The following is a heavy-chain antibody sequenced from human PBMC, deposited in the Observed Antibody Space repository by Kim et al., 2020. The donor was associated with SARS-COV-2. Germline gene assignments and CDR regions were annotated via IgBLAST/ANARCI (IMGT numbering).Heavy chain of an antibody. D-gene: IGHD5-12*01. V-gene: IGHV6-1*01. Sequence: DYAVSVKSRITINPDTSKNQFSLQLNSVTPEDTAVYYCAKEKQWQRSFDYWGQGTLVTVSS. J-gene: IGHJ4*02. CDR3: AKEKQWQRSFDY.